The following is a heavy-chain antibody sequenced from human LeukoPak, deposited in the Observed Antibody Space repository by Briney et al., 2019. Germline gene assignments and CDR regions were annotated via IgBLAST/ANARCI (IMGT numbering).Heavy chain of an antibody. J-gene: IGHJ3*02. CDR2: IHYSGRT. D-gene: IGHD2-21*02. CDR3: ARHHCGGDCYSLDAFDI. V-gene: IGHV4-39*01. CDR1: GASISGSDYH. Sequence: SETLSLTCTVSGASISGSDYHWGWIRQPPGKGLEWIGTIHYSGRTYYSPSLKSRVTISVDTSKNQFSLKLSSVTAADTAVYYCARHHCGGDCYSLDAFDIWGQGTMVTVSS.